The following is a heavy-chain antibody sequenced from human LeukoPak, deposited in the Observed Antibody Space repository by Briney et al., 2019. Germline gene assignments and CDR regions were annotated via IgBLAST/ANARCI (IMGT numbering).Heavy chain of an antibody. Sequence: SETLSLTCTVSGGSISSYYWSWIRQPAGKGLEWIGRIYTSGSTNYNPSLKSRVTMSVDTSKNQFSLKLSSVTAADTAVYYCARDICDYDFWSGCSGGAFDIWGQGTMVTVSS. CDR3: ARDICDYDFWSGCSGGAFDI. CDR2: IYTSGST. J-gene: IGHJ3*02. D-gene: IGHD3-3*01. V-gene: IGHV4-4*07. CDR1: GGSISSYY.